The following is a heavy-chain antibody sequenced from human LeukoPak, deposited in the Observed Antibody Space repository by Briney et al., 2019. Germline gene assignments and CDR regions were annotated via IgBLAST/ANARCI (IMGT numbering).Heavy chain of an antibody. CDR1: GFTFNTYP. CDR2: IQDDGAKT. CDR3: ATQTITLVVVSSPFDY. Sequence: GGSLRLSCAASGFTFNTYPMHSVRQAPGKGLEWVALIQDDGAKTNYADSVRGGFTISRDNPRSTVYLQMNSLKPDDTAVYYCATQTITLVVVSSPFDYWGQGALVTVSS. D-gene: IGHD3-22*01. V-gene: IGHV3-30*02. J-gene: IGHJ4*02.